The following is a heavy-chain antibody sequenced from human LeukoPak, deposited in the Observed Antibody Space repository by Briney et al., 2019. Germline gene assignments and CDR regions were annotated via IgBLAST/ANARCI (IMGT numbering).Heavy chain of an antibody. J-gene: IGHJ5*02. D-gene: IGHD5-18*01. CDR2: IREERGQE. CDR1: GFTFSSYS. V-gene: IGHV3-7*03. CDR3: ASLDTAKQPLANH. Sequence: PGGSLRLSCAASGFTFSSYSMSWVRQAPGKGLEWVANIREERGQEYCVDSVKGRFTISKNSAKNSLYLQMNTLRVEDTAMYYCASLDTAKQPLANHWGQGTLVTVSS.